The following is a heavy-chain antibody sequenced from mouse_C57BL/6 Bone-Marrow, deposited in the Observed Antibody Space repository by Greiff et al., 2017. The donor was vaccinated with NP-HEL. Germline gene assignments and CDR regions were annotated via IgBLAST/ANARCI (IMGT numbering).Heavy chain of an antibody. CDR1: GYTFTSYG. CDR2: IYPRSGNT. V-gene: IGHV1-81*01. D-gene: IGHD2-4*01. CDR3: ARVYYDYAGYFDY. J-gene: IGHJ2*01. Sequence: QVQLKESGAELARPGASVKLSCKASGYTFTSYGISWVKQRTGQGLEWIGEIYPRSGNTYYNEKFKGKATLTADKSSSTAYMELRSLTSEDSAVYFCARVYYDYAGYFDYWGQGTTLTVSS.